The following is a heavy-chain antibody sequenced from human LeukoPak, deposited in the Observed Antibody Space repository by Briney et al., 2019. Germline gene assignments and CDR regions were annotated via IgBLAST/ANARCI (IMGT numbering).Heavy chain of an antibody. V-gene: IGHV4-39*01. Sequence: PETLSLTCTVSGGSIISSSYFWGWIRQPPGKGLEWIGSIYYSGSTYYNPSLKSRVTISVDTSKNQFSLNLSSVTAADTAVYYCARQGTVTFLYYFDYWGQGTLVTVSS. J-gene: IGHJ4*02. D-gene: IGHD4-11*01. CDR2: IYYSGST. CDR3: ARQGTVTFLYYFDY. CDR1: GGSIISSSYF.